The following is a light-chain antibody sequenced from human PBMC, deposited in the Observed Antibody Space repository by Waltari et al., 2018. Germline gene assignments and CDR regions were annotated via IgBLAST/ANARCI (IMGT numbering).Light chain of an antibody. V-gene: IGLV8-61*01. CDR2: STQ. Sequence: WYQHPRGQAPLALISSTQTRSSGVLDRFSCSILGNKAALTIAGAQADDESDYYCVLYMGSDIFFGGGTKVTVL. J-gene: IGLJ2*01. CDR3: VLYMGSDIF.